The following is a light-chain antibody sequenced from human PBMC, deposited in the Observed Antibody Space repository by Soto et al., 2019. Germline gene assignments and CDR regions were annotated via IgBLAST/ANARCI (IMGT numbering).Light chain of an antibody. CDR2: DAS. CDR3: QQFNSYLRT. V-gene: IGKV1-13*02. Sequence: AIQLTQSPSSLSASVGDRVTITCRASQGISSALAWYQQKPGKAPKLLIYDASSLESGVPSRFGGSGSGTDFTLTISSLQPEDFATYYCQQFNSYLRTFGGGTKVEIK. CDR1: QGISSA. J-gene: IGKJ4*01.